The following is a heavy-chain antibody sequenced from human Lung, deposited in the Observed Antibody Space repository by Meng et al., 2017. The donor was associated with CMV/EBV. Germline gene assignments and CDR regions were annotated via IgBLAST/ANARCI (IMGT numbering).Heavy chain of an antibody. CDR2: INPNSGGT. CDR3: ARRQYQLVGLAAFDI. D-gene: IGHD2-2*01. CDR1: GYTFTGYY. V-gene: IGHV1-2*02. J-gene: IGHJ3*02. Sequence: AXVXVSXXASGYTFTGYYMHWVRQAPGQGLEWMGWINPNSGGTNYAQKFQGRVTMTRDTSISTAYMELSRLRSDDTAVYYCARRQYQLVGLAAFDIWGQGXMVTVSS.